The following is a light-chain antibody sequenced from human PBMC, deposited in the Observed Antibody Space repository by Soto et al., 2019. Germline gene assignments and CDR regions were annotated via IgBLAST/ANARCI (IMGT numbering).Light chain of an antibody. CDR1: STNIGSNY. CDR2: RNN. CDR3: AAWDDSLSGQV. J-gene: IGLJ1*01. Sequence: VLTQPPSASGTPGQRVTISCSGSSTNIGSNYVYWYQQLPGTAPKLLIYRNNQRPSGVPDRFSDSKSGTSASLAIIGLRSEDEADYYCAAWDDSLSGQVFGTGT. V-gene: IGLV1-47*01.